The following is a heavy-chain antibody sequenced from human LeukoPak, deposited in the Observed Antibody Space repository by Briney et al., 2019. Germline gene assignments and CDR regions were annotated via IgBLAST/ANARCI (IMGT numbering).Heavy chain of an antibody. Sequence: GGSLRLSCAASGFTFSDYYMSWIRQAPGKGLEWVSYISSSGSTIYYADSVKGRFTVSRDNSKNTLYLQMNSLRAEDTAVYYCARDPNNIYVDTAMGGSFDYWGQGTLVTVSS. CDR1: GFTFSDYY. D-gene: IGHD5-18*01. V-gene: IGHV3-11*04. CDR3: ARDPNNIYVDTAMGGSFDY. J-gene: IGHJ4*02. CDR2: ISSSGSTI.